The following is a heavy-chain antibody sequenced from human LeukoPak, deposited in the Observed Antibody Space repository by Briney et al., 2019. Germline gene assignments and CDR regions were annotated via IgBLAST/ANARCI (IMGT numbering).Heavy chain of an antibody. CDR1: GGSFSGYY. CDR3: ARHSFGSGWYFDY. J-gene: IGHJ4*02. CDR2: IHHSGIT. Sequence: SETLSLTCAVYGGSFSGYYWSWIRQPPGKGLEWIGKIHHSGITNYNPSLKSRVTVSLDTSKNQFSLEVSSVTAADTAVYYCARHSFGSGWYFDYWGQGTLVTVSS. D-gene: IGHD6-19*01. V-gene: IGHV4-34*01.